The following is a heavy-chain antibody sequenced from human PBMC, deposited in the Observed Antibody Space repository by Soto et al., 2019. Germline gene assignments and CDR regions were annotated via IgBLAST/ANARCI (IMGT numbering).Heavy chain of an antibody. D-gene: IGHD1-26*01. CDR2: MNPNSGNT. CDR1: ESTFMNYD. CDR3: ARTHSGSYYSVFNY. V-gene: IGHV1-8*01. Sequence: ASVKVSCKASESTFMNYDISWLRQSTGQGLGWMGWMNPNSGNTGYALKFQGRVSMTRNTSIYTVYLELSSLASDDTAVYYCARTHSGSYYSVFNYWGRGSLVTVSS. J-gene: IGHJ4*02.